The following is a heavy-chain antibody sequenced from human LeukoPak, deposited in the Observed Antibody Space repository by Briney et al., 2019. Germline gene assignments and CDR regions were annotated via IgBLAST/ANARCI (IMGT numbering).Heavy chain of an antibody. CDR1: GGSFSGYY. CDR3: ARSRCSGGSCYPRFFYFDY. CDR2: INHSGST. D-gene: IGHD2-15*01. J-gene: IGHJ4*02. Sequence: PSETLSLTCAVYGGSFSGYYWSWIRQPPGKGLEWIGEINHSGSTNYNPSLKSRVTISVDTSKNQFSLKLSSVTAADTAVYYCARSRCSGGSCYPRFFYFDYWAREPWSPSPQ. V-gene: IGHV4-34*01.